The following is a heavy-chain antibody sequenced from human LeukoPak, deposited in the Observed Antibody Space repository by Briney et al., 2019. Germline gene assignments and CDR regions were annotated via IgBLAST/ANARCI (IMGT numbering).Heavy chain of an antibody. D-gene: IGHD6-13*01. V-gene: IGHV3-21*01. CDR1: GFTFSSYS. CDR2: ISSSSSYI. J-gene: IGHJ4*02. Sequence: GGSLRLSCAASGFTFSSYSMNWVRQAPGKGLEWVSSISSSSSYIYYADSVKGRFTISRDNAKNSLYLQMNSPRAEDTAVYYCARDYKQQLVLDYWGQGTLVTVSS. CDR3: ARDYKQQLVLDY.